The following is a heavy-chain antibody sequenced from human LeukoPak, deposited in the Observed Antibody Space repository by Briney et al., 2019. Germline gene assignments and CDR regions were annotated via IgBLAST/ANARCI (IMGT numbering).Heavy chain of an antibody. Sequence: GESLRLSCAASGFTFSNAWMNWVRQAPGKGLEWVGRIKSKTDGGTTDYAAPVKGRFTISRDDSKNTLYLQMNSLKTEDTAVYYCTTDNGITMGFDYWGQGTLVTVSS. CDR2: IKSKTDGGTT. CDR1: GFTFSNAW. J-gene: IGHJ4*02. CDR3: TTDNGITMGFDY. D-gene: IGHD3-10*01. V-gene: IGHV3-15*07.